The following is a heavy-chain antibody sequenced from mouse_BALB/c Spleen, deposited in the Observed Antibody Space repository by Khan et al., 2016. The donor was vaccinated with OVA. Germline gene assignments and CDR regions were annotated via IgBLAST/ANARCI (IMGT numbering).Heavy chain of an antibody. CDR1: GFSLTTYG. J-gene: IGHJ3*01. Sequence: QVQLKASGPGLVRPSQTLSITCTVSGFSLTTYGVHWVRQSPGKGLEWLGVIRSAGKTDYNAAFISRLSITKDNSKSQVFFKMNSLQADDTAMYYCARNSYMYDFTYWGQGTRVTVSA. CDR2: IRSAGKT. CDR3: ARNSYMYDFTY. D-gene: IGHD2-14*01. V-gene: IGHV2-2*01.